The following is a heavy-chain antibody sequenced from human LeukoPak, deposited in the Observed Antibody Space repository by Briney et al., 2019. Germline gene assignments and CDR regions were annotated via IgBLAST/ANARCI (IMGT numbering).Heavy chain of an antibody. V-gene: IGHV3-64*01. CDR1: GFTFSSYA. Sequence: PGGSLRLSCAASGFTFSSYAMHWVRQAPGKGLEYVSAISSNGGSTYYANSVKGRFTISRDNSKNTLYLQMGSLRAEDMAVYYCARVGEVSWSPDHYYYMDVWGKGTTVTVSS. D-gene: IGHD6-13*01. J-gene: IGHJ6*03. CDR2: ISSNGGST. CDR3: ARVGEVSWSPDHYYYMDV.